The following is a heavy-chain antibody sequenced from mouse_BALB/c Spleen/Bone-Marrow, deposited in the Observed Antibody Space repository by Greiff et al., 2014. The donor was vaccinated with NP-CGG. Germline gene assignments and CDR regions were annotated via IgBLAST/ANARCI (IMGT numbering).Heavy chain of an antibody. J-gene: IGHJ2*01. CDR2: LNPSNGHT. CDR3: ARMITTRGFAY. V-gene: IGHV1S81*02. Sequence: QVQLQQSRAELSKPGTSVKLSCKASGYTFTRYWMHWVKQRPGQGLEWIGELNPSNGHTNYNGKFKNKATLTVDKSSSTAYMQLSSLTSEVSAFYYCARMITTRGFAYRRQGAILQVYS. D-gene: IGHD2-4*01. CDR1: GYTFTRYW.